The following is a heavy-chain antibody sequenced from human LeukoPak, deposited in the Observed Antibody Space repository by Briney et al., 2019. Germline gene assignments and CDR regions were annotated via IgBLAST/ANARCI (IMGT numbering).Heavy chain of an antibody. D-gene: IGHD1-26*01. Sequence: GRSLRLSCAASGFTFSTYGMHWVRQAPGKGLEWVAVTSYDGSNKYYADSVKGRFTISRDNSKNTLSLQMNSLRSEDTAVYYCAKGWDTKSTSRSPFDYWGQGTLVTVSS. V-gene: IGHV3-30*18. CDR3: AKGWDTKSTSRSPFDY. CDR1: GFTFSTYG. J-gene: IGHJ4*02. CDR2: TSYDGSNK.